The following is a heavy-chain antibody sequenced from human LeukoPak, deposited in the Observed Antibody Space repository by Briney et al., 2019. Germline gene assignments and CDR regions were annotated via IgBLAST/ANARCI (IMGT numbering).Heavy chain of an antibody. CDR2: IRSSSNEI. CDR3: TRDLDLYNDAFDV. J-gene: IGHJ3*01. Sequence: GGSLRLSCTASGFTFTRYRMNWVRQAPGKGLEWLSSIRSSSNEIYYADSVKGRFTNSRDNAKNSVYLQINSLRAEDTAVYYCTRDLDLYNDAFDVWGKGTRVIVSS. V-gene: IGHV3-21*01. D-gene: IGHD1-14*01. CDR1: GFTFTRYR.